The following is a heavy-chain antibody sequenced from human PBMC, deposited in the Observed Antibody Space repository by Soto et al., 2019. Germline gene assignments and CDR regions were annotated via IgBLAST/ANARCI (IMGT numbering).Heavy chain of an antibody. CDR2: IIPIFGTA. CDR1: GGTFSSYA. D-gene: IGHD2-15*01. J-gene: IGHJ4*02. V-gene: IGHV1-69*13. Sequence: VASVKVSCKASGGTFSSYAISWVRQAPGQGLEWMGGIIPIFGTANYAQKFQGRVTITADESTSTAYMELSSLRSEDTAVYYCAREVGYYPLGDRWDDYWGQGTLVTVSS. CDR3: AREVGYYPLGDRWDDY.